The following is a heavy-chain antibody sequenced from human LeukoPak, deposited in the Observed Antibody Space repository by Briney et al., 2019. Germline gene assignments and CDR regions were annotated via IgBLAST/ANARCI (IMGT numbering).Heavy chain of an antibody. Sequence: GGSLRLSCAASGFTFSSYAMSWVRQAPGKGLEWVASINHNGNVNYYVDSVKGRFTISRDNAKNTLYLQMNSLRVEDTAVYYCARGSSSMATFDYWGQGTLVTVSS. J-gene: IGHJ4*02. CDR2: INHNGNVN. D-gene: IGHD2-2*01. CDR1: GFTFSSYA. V-gene: IGHV3-7*01. CDR3: ARGSSSMATFDY.